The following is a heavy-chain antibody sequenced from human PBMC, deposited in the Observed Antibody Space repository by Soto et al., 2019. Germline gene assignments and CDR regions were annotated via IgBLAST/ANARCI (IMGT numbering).Heavy chain of an antibody. CDR3: ATDPSGSYPY. CDR1: GWTXTELS. V-gene: IGHV1-24*01. J-gene: IGHJ4*02. D-gene: IGHD1-26*01. CDR2: FDPEDGET. Sequence: SXKDSFQVSGWTXTELSRHLVRQAPGKGLEWMGGFDPEDGETIYAQKFQGRVTMTEETSTDTAYIELSSLRSEDKAVYYCATDPSGSYPYWGQGTLVNVSS.